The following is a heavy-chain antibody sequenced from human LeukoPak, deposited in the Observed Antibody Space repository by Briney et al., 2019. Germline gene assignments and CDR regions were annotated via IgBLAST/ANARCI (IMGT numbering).Heavy chain of an antibody. CDR2: IIPIFGTA. CDR1: GGTFSSYA. D-gene: IGHD5-18*01. V-gene: IGHV1-69*13. Sequence: SVKVSCKASGGTFSSYAISWVRQAPGQGLEWMGGIIPIFGTANYAQKFQSRVTITADESTSTAYMELSSLRSEDTAVYYCARGGYSYGYSPDYWGQGTLVTVSS. J-gene: IGHJ4*02. CDR3: ARGGYSYGYSPDY.